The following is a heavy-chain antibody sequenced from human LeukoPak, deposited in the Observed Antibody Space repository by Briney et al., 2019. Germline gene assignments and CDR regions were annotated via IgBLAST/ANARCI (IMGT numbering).Heavy chain of an antibody. V-gene: IGHV3-30-3*01. CDR2: ISYDGSNK. CDR3: ARGPYDRSGYRFDY. CDR1: GFTFSSYA. D-gene: IGHD3-22*01. J-gene: IGHJ4*02. Sequence: GGSLRLSCAASGFTFSSYAMHWVRQAPGKGLEWVAVISYDGSNKYYADSVKGRFTISRDNAKNSLYLQMNSLRAEDTAVYYCARGPYDRSGYRFDYWGQGTLVTVSS.